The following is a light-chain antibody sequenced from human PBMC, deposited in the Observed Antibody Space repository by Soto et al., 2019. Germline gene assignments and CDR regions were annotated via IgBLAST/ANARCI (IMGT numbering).Light chain of an antibody. V-gene: IGKV3-11*01. CDR1: QSVDSY. Sequence: ELVLTQSPGSLSLSPGERATLSRRASQSVDSYLVWYQQKPGQAPRLLIFGASNRATGIPARFSGSGSGTDFTLTINSLEPEDFAVYYCQQRSSWPITFGQGTRLEIK. CDR2: GAS. J-gene: IGKJ5*01. CDR3: QQRSSWPIT.